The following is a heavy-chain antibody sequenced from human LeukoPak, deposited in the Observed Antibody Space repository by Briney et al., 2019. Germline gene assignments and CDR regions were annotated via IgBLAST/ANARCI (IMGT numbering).Heavy chain of an antibody. CDR3: ASSIVGASPGQH. V-gene: IGHV4-59*08. CDR2: IYFSGNT. J-gene: IGHJ1*01. CDR1: GGSIRSYY. Sequence: PSETLSLTCTVSGGSIRSYYWSWIRQPPGKGLEWIGYIYFSGNTNYNPSLKSRVTISIDTSRNQFSLKLSSVTAADTAVYYCASSIVGASPGQHWGQGTLVTVSS. D-gene: IGHD1-26*01.